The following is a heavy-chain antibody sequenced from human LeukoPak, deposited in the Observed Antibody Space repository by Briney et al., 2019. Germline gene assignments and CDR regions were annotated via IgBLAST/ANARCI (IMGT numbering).Heavy chain of an antibody. Sequence: SETLSLTCTVSGGSISSYYWSWIRQPPGKGLEWIGYIYYSGSTNYNPSLKSRVTISVDTSKNQFSLKLSSVTAADTAVYYCARQGGGFWYFDLWGRGTLITVSS. CDR2: IYYSGST. V-gene: IGHV4-59*08. CDR1: GGSISSYY. J-gene: IGHJ2*01. CDR3: ARQGGGFWYFDL. D-gene: IGHD6-25*01.